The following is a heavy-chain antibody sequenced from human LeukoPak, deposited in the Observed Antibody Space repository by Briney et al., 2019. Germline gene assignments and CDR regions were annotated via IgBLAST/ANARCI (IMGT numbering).Heavy chain of an antibody. Sequence: SETLSLTCTVSGYSISSGYYWGWIRQPPGKGLEWIGSIYHSGSTYYNPSLKSRVTISVDTSKNQFSLKLSSVTAADTAVYYCARHVNYYYYYMDVWGKGTTVTISS. J-gene: IGHJ6*03. CDR2: IYHSGST. CDR3: ARHVNYYYYYMDV. V-gene: IGHV4-38-2*02. D-gene: IGHD3-10*02. CDR1: GYSISSGYY.